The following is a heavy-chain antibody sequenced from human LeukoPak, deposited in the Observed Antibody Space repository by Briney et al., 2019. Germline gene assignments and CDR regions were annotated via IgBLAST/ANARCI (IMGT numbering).Heavy chain of an antibody. CDR1: GFTFSSYE. CDR3: AKGSYDPYAFDI. D-gene: IGHD3-16*01. Sequence: GGSLRLSCAASGFTFSSYEMNWVRQAPGKGREWVSYISSSGSTIYYADSVKGRFTISRDNAKNSLYLQMNSLRAEDTAVYYCAKGSYDPYAFDIWGQGTLVTVSS. CDR2: ISSSGSTI. J-gene: IGHJ4*02. V-gene: IGHV3-48*03.